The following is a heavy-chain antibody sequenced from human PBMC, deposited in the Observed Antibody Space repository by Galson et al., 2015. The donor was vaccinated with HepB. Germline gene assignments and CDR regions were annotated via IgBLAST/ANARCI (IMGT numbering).Heavy chain of an antibody. Sequence: SLRLSCAASGFTFSSYGIHWVRQSPGKGLEWVAVIWYDGSKKYYGDSVKGRFSISRNNAKNTVYLQMNSLRVDDTAVYYCARAGGSYDFSRAWGWLDPWGQGTQVTVSS. CDR3: ARAGGSYDFSRAWGWLDP. D-gene: IGHD3-3*01. CDR1: GFTFSSYG. CDR2: IWYDGSKK. V-gene: IGHV3-33*01. J-gene: IGHJ5*02.